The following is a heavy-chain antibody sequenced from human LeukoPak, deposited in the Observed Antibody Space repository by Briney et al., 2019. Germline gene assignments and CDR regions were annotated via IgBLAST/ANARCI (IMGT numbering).Heavy chain of an antibody. CDR3: ARIGYCSSTSCYHGAFDI. Sequence: GGSLRLSCAASGFTFSSYGMHWVRQAPGKGLEWVAFIRYDGSNKYYADSVKGRFTISRDNAKNSLYLQMNSLRAEDTALYYCARIGYCSSTSCYHGAFDIWGQGTMVTVSS. CDR2: IRYDGSNK. V-gene: IGHV3-30*02. J-gene: IGHJ3*02. CDR1: GFTFSSYG. D-gene: IGHD2-2*01.